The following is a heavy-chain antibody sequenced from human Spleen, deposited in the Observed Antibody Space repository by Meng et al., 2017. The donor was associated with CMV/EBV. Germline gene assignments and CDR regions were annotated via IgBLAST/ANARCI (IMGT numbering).Heavy chain of an antibody. D-gene: IGHD3-22*01. Sequence: GGPLRLSCAASGFTFSDYWMSWVRQAPGEGLEWVANIKEDGSEKGYVDSVKGRFIISRDNAKNSLFLQMNSLRPEDTALYYCAKDRGYYYDKYGTPDYWGQGTLVTVSS. CDR1: GFTFSDYW. V-gene: IGHV3-7*03. J-gene: IGHJ4*02. CDR3: AKDRGYYYDKYGTPDY. CDR2: IKEDGSEK.